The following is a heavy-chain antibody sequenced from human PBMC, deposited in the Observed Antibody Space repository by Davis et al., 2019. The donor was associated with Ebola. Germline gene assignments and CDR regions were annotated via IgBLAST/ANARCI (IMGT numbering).Heavy chain of an antibody. CDR1: GFTFSSYA. J-gene: IGHJ6*02. V-gene: IGHV3-30-3*01. CDR2: ISYDGSNK. Sequence: GESLKISCAASGFTFSSYAMHWVRQAPGKGLEWVAVISYDGSNKYYADSVKGRFTISRDNSKNTLYLQMNSLRAEDTAVYYCAREMGGMATIGYYYGMDVWGQGTTVTVSS. CDR3: AREMGGMATIGYYYGMDV. D-gene: IGHD5-24*01.